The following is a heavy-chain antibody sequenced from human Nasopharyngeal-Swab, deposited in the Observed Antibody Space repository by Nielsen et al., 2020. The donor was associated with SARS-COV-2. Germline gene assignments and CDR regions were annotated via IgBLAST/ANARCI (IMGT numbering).Heavy chain of an antibody. V-gene: IGHV3-64*01. CDR1: GFTFSSYA. Sequence: GESLKISCAASGFTFSSYAMHWVRQAPGKGLEYVSAISGNGGSTYYANSVKGRFTISRDNSKNTLYLQMGSLRAEDMAVYYCARDSIAIAVAGTPDYWGQGTLVTVSS. CDR2: ISGNGGST. J-gene: IGHJ4*02. D-gene: IGHD6-19*01. CDR3: ARDSIAIAVAGTPDY.